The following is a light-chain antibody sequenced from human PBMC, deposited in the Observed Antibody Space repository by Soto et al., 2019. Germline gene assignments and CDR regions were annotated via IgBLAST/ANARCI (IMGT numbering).Light chain of an antibody. CDR3: QQHSSSSPYY. V-gene: IGKV1-5*03. J-gene: IGKJ2*01. CDR2: KAS. Sequence: DIQMTQSPSTLSASVGDRVTITCRASQSISSWLAWYQQKPGKAPNLLIYKASTLGSGVPSRFSGGGSWPEFTLTISSLQPDDFATYYCQQHSSSSPYYFGQGTKLVIK. CDR1: QSISSW.